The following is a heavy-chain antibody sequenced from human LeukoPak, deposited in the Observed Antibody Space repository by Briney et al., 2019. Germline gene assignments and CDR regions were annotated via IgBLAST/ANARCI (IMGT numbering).Heavy chain of an antibody. D-gene: IGHD3-3*01. V-gene: IGHV1-18*01. CDR2: ISAYNGNT. CDR1: GYTFTSYG. Sequence: ASVKVSCKASGYTFTSYGISWVRQAPGQGLEWMGWISAYNGNTNYAQKLQGRVTMTTDTSTSTAYMELRSLRSDDTAVYYCARDLARPYDFWSGYSNHYYYYYMDVWGNGTTVTVSS. J-gene: IGHJ6*03. CDR3: ARDLARPYDFWSGYSNHYYYYYMDV.